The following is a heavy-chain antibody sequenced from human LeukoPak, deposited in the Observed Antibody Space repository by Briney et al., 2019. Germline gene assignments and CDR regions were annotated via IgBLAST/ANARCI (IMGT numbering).Heavy chain of an antibody. CDR3: ARLGRYSSSGNSDI. V-gene: IGHV4-38-2*02. D-gene: IGHD2-21*01. Sequence: SETLSLTCTVSGYSISSGYYWGWIRQPPGKGLEWIGSIYHSGSTYYNPSLKSRVTISVDTSKNQFSLKLSSVTAADTAVYYCARLGRYSSSGNSDIWGQGTMVTVSS. J-gene: IGHJ3*02. CDR1: GYSISSGYY. CDR2: IYHSGST.